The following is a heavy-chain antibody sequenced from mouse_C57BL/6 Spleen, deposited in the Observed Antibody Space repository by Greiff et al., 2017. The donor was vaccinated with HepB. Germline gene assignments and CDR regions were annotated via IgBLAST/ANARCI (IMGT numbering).Heavy chain of an antibody. CDR1: GFTFSSYA. CDR2: ISSGGDYI. J-gene: IGHJ3*01. D-gene: IGHD4-1*01. V-gene: IGHV5-9-1*02. CDR3: TREGNWDPFAY. Sequence: EVMLVESGEGLVKPGGSLKLSCAASGFTFSSYAMSWVRQTPEKRLEWVAYISSGGDYIYYADTVKGRFTISRDNARNTLYLQMSSLKSEDTAMYYCTREGNWDPFAYWGQGTLVTVSA.